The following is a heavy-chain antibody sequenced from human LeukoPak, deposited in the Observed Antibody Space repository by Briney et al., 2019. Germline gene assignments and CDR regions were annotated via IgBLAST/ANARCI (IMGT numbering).Heavy chain of an antibody. CDR2: INAGNGNT. CDR3: ARGRAAGTDYYYYMDV. D-gene: IGHD6-13*01. V-gene: IGHV1-3*03. Sequence: ASVKVSCKASGYTFTSYGISWVRQAPGQRLEWMGWINAGNGNTKYSQEFQGRVTITRDTSASTAYMELSSLRSEDMAVYYCARGRAAGTDYYYYMDVWGKGTTVTVSS. CDR1: GYTFTSYG. J-gene: IGHJ6*03.